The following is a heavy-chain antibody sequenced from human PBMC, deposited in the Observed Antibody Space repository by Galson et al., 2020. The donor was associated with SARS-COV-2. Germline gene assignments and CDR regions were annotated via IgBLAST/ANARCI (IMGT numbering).Heavy chain of an antibody. D-gene: IGHD6-19*01. CDR3: TRVGTSGWSGVWWLDP. Sequence: TGGSLRLSCAAPGSGFSNFCMHWVRQAPGKGLEWVAVIWYDGGNKYYADSVKGRFTISRDNSKDTLYLQMNRLRVEDTALYYCTRVGTSGWSGVWWLDPWGQGTLVTVSS. CDR1: GSGFSNFC. CDR2: IWYDGGNK. V-gene: IGHV3-33*01. J-gene: IGHJ5*02.